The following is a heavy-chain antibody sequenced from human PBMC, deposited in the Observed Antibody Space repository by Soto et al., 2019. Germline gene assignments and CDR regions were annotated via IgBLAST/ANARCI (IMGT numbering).Heavy chain of an antibody. D-gene: IGHD5-12*01. CDR3: VRELSTLVSAYN. CDR1: GYSFSSHN. CDR2: IGTSDPSM. J-gene: IGHJ4*02. V-gene: IGHV3-21*01. Sequence: DVHLVESGGGLVKPGGSLRLSCATSGYSFSSHNIYWFRQAPGKGLEWVSSIGTSDPSMYYANSVKGRFTVSRDDAKKSVYLHMDSLTVADTATYYCVRELSTLVSAYNWGQGTLVTVSS.